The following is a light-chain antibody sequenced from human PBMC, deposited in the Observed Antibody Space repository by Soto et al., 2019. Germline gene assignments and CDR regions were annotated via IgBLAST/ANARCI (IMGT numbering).Light chain of an antibody. CDR3: QAWDSSVL. CDR1: KLGHKY. CDR2: QDT. J-gene: IGLJ2*01. Sequence: SYELTQPPSVSVSPGQTASITCSGDKLGHKYTCWYQQKPGQSPVLVIYQDTKRPSGIPERFSGSNFGNTATLTISGTQAMDEADYYCQAWDSSVLFGGGTKLTVL. V-gene: IGLV3-1*01.